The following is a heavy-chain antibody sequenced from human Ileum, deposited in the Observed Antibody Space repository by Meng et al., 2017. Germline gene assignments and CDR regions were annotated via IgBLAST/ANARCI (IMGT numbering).Heavy chain of an antibody. D-gene: IGHD1-26*01. Sequence: QVPLNQWGSGLFKPSETLSHTGAVFGGSFNDYYWSWVRQSPGKGLEWIWQIHHSGRTNYKSSLERRVTISVDTSKSQFSLKLTSVTAADTAMYYCVRGPARETHDFDYWGQGALVTVSS. CDR1: GGSFNDYY. V-gene: IGHV4-34*01. CDR2: IHHSGRT. CDR3: VRGPARETHDFDY. J-gene: IGHJ4*02.